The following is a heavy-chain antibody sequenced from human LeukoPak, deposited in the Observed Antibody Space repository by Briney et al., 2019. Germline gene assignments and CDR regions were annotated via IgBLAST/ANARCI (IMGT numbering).Heavy chain of an antibody. J-gene: IGHJ1*01. CDR1: GFSLSTSAMC. CDR3: ARQTGYFRY. CDR2: IYYSGST. Sequence: SGPALVKPTQTLTLTCTFSGFSLSTSAMCVSWIRQPPGKGLEWIGHIYYSGSTNYNPSLKSRVTISVDTSKNQFSLKLNSVTAADTAVYYCARQTGYFRYWGQGTLVAVSS. V-gene: IGHV4-61*08. D-gene: IGHD3-10*01.